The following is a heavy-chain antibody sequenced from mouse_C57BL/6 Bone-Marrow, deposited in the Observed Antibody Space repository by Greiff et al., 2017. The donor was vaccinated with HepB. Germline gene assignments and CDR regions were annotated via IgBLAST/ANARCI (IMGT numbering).Heavy chain of an antibody. CDR2: INPNNGGT. V-gene: IGHV1-22*01. D-gene: IGHD2-3*01. CDR3: ARGIYDGCYGAMDY. CDR1: GYTFTDYN. J-gene: IGHJ4*01. Sequence: EVQLQQSGPELVKPGASVKMSCKASGYTFTDYNMHWVKQSHGKSLEWIGYINPNNGGTTYNQKFKGKATLTVNNSSSTDYMEIRSLTSADSAVYYWARGIYDGCYGAMDYWGQGTSVTVSS.